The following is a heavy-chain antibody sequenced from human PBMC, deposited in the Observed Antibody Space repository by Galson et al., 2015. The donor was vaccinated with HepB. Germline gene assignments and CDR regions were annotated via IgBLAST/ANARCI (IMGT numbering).Heavy chain of an antibody. D-gene: IGHD3-10*01. J-gene: IGHJ6*02. Sequence: SLRLSCAASGFTFSSYTMNWVRQAPGKGLESVSYISTTSDTIYYADSVKGRLTISRDNAKNSLYLQMNSLRDDDTAVYYCARGHPVVRGVISDMDVWGQGTTVTVSS. CDR3: ARGHPVVRGVISDMDV. CDR1: GFTFSSYT. V-gene: IGHV3-48*02. CDR2: ISTTSDTI.